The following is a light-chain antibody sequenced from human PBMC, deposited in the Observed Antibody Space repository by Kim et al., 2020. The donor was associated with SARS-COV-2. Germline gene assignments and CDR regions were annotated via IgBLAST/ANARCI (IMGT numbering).Light chain of an antibody. CDR1: ESISTN. CDR2: AVS. J-gene: IGKJ1*01. CDR3: QQYDYWRT. V-gene: IGKV3-15*01. Sequence: SVSPGERVTLSCRANESISTNFAWYQQKPGQAPRLLIYAVSARATDIPDRFSGSGSETEVTLTISSVQSEDSAVYYCQQYDYWRTFGQGTKVDIK.